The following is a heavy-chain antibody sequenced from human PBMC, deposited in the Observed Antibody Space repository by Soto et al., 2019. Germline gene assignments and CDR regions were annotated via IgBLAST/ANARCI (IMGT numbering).Heavy chain of an antibody. V-gene: IGHV4-61*03. D-gene: IGHD5-18*01. CDR2: IYYTGST. CDR3: ARGAGFSYASTWFDI. CDR1: GASISSGTYY. J-gene: IGHJ5*02. Sequence: QVHLQESRPGLVKASETLSLTCTVFGASISSGTYYWTWIRQAPGKGLEWVGHIYYTGSTNYNPALNDRVTISVDTSKNHFSLKLTSVAAADTAVYYCARGAGFSYASTWFDIWGQGTLVTVSS.